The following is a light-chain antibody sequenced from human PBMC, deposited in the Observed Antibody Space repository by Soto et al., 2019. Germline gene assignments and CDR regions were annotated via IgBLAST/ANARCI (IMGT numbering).Light chain of an antibody. J-gene: IGKJ1*01. V-gene: IGKV1-5*03. CDR1: QSISGW. Sequence: DLQMTQSPSTLSASVGDRVTITCRASQSISGWVAWYQQKPGKPPKFLIYRASSLQSGVPPRFSGSGSGTEFTLTISSLQPDEFATYYCQHYDNYLWTFGQGTKVEIK. CDR3: QHYDNYLWT. CDR2: RAS.